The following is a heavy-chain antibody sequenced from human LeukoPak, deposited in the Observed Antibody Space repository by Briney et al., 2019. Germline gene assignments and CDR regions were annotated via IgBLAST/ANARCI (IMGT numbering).Heavy chain of an antibody. CDR3: TRVYSSSWLVEGSFDY. J-gene: IGHJ4*02. CDR1: GFTFSSYW. D-gene: IGHD6-13*01. V-gene: IGHV3-49*04. Sequence: GGSLRLSCAASGFTFSSYWMSWVRQAPGKGLEWVGFIRSKAYGGTTEYAASVKGRFTISRDDSKSIAYLQMNSLKTEDTAVYYCTRVYSSSWLVEGSFDYWGQGTLVTVSS. CDR2: IRSKAYGGTT.